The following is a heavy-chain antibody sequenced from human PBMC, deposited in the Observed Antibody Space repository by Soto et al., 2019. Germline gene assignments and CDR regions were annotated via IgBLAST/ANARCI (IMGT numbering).Heavy chain of an antibody. CDR3: ARLRRFYYYGMDV. J-gene: IGHJ6*02. Sequence: ASVKVSCKASGYTFTGYYMHWVRQAPGQGLEWMGWINPNSGGTNYAQKFQGWVTMTRDTSISTAYMELSRLRSDDTAVYYCARLRRFYYYGMDVWGQGTTVTVSS. CDR1: GYTFTGYY. CDR2: INPNSGGT. V-gene: IGHV1-2*04.